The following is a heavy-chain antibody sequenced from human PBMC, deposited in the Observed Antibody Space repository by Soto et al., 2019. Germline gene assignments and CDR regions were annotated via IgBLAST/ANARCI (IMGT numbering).Heavy chain of an antibody. CDR3: ARGDREDIAVVVGVRPGEYGVDV. J-gene: IGHJ6*02. D-gene: IGHD2-15*01. Sequence: ESGGGVVQPGRSLRLSCAASGFTFRNYAMHWVRQAPGKGLECVAVISYVGSNKFYRDYVKGRFTISRDNSKNTLYLQINSLRYEDTAVYYCARGDREDIAVVVGVRPGEYGVDVWGQGTTVTVSS. CDR1: GFTFRNYA. CDR2: ISYVGSNK. V-gene: IGHV3-30-3*01.